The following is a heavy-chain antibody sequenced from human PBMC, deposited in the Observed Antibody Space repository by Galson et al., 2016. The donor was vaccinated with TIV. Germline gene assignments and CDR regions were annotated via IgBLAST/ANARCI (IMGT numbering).Heavy chain of an antibody. D-gene: IGHD2/OR15-2a*01. CDR1: GLTFDEYA. V-gene: IGHV3-9*01. J-gene: IGHJ3*01. Sequence: SLRLSCAASGLTFDEYAMHWVRQAPGKGPEWVAGISWNGGTVGYADSVKGRFTISRDNAKKSLYLQMNSLRREDTALYYCVKTNIYLRTVGADGAFDVWGQGTRVTVSS. CDR2: ISWNGGTV. CDR3: VKTNIYLRTVGADGAFDV.